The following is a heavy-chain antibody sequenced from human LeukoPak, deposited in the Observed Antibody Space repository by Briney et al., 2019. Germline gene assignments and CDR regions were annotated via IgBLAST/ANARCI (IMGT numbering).Heavy chain of an antibody. J-gene: IGHJ4*02. CDR2: INQDGSEK. CDR1: GFTFSRYW. Sequence: PGGSLRLSCAASGFTFSRYWMIWVRQAPGKGLEWVADINQDGSEKYYADSVKGRFTISRDKAKNSLHLQMNSLRVEDTAVYCCARASPGSSDLYYFDYWGQGTMVTVSS. V-gene: IGHV3-7*01. D-gene: IGHD1-26*01. CDR3: ARASPGSSDLYYFDY.